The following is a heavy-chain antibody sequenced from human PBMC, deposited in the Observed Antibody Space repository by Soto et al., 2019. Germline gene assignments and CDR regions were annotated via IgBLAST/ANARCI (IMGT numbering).Heavy chain of an antibody. CDR1: GATSGAYA. CDR2: IIPIFGTA. CDR3: ARSDTLDPPSYYYYGMDV. Sequence: GASVKFSCKASGATSGAYAISWLRQAPGQGLEWMGGIIPIFGTANYEQKFQGRVTITADKSTSTAYMELSSLRSEDTAVYYCARSDTLDPPSYYYYGMDVWGQGTTVTV. J-gene: IGHJ6*02. D-gene: IGHD2-2*03. V-gene: IGHV1-69*06.